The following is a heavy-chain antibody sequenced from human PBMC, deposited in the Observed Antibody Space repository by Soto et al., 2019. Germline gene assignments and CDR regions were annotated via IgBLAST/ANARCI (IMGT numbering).Heavy chain of an antibody. CDR3: ARESYDSSGYSTNYYYYGMDV. CDR2: INPSGGST. J-gene: IGHJ6*02. Sequence: ASVKVSCKASGYTFTSYYMHWVRQAPGQGLEWMGIINPSGGSTSYAQKSQGRVTMTRDTSTSTVYMELSSLRSEDTAVYYCARESYDSSGYSTNYYYYGMDVWGQGTTVTVSS. D-gene: IGHD3-22*01. V-gene: IGHV1-46*01. CDR1: GYTFTSYY.